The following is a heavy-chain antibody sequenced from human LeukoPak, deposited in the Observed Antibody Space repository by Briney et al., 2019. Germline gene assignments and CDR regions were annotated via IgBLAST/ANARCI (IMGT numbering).Heavy chain of an antibody. V-gene: IGHV3-21*01. J-gene: IGHJ4*02. D-gene: IGHD2-2*01. CDR3: ARGERGLYCSSTSCYPVL. CDR2: ISSSSSYI. Sequence: GGSLRLSCAASGFTFSSYSVNWVRQAPGKGLEWVSSISSSSSYIYYADSVKGRFTISRDNAKNSLYLQTNSLRAEDTAVYYCARGERGLYCSSTSCYPVLGGQGTLVTVSS. CDR1: GFTFSSYS.